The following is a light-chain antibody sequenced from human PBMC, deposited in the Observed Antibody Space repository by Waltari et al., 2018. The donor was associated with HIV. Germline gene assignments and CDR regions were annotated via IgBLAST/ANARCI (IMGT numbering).Light chain of an antibody. Sequence: QSALTHPASVSGSPGQSITISCTGPRSAVGGYNYVSWYQQHPGKAPKLMISEVNNRPSGVSNRFSGSKSGNTASLTISGLQAEDEADYYCSSYTSSSTLYVFGTGTKVTVL. J-gene: IGLJ1*01. CDR1: RSAVGGYNY. CDR3: SSYTSSSTLYV. V-gene: IGLV2-14*01. CDR2: EVN.